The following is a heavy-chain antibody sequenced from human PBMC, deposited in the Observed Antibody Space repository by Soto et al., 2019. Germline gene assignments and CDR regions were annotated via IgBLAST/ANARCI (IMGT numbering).Heavy chain of an antibody. CDR3: ARARPTEFRQRPKGLWSGYSFPAEDYFYMDV. V-gene: IGHV3-7*01. CDR1: GFTLSSYW. Sequence: GGSLRLSCAASGFTLSSYWMSWVRQVPGKGLEWVANIKQDGNEKYYVDFVKGRFTISRDNAKNSLYLQMNSLRAEDTAVYYCARARPTEFRQRPKGLWSGYSFPAEDYFYMDVWGKGTTVTVSS. J-gene: IGHJ6*03. CDR2: IKQDGNEK. D-gene: IGHD3-3*01.